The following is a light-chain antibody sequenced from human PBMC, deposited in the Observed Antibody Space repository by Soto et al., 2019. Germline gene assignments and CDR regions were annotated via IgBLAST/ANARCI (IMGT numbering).Light chain of an antibody. CDR1: QSVSSN. CDR3: QQYNNWPYT. J-gene: IGKJ2*01. V-gene: IGKV3-15*01. Sequence: EIVMTQSPATLSVSPGERATLSCRASQSVSSNLAWYQQKPGPAPGLLVYGASTRATGIPARFSGSGSGTEYTLTNSSLQSEDFAVYYCQQYNNWPYTLGQGTKLQIK. CDR2: GAS.